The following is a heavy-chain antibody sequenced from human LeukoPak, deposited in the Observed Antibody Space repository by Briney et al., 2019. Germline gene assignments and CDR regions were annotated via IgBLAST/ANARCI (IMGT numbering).Heavy chain of an antibody. V-gene: IGHV3-74*01. Sequence: GGSLRLSCAASGFTFTSYWMHGVRQAPGKGLVWVSRINSDGRSTSYADSVKGRFTISRDNAKNTLYLQMNSLRAEDTAVYYCARTLDNSPYDCWGQGTQVTVSS. D-gene: IGHD2-21*01. CDR3: ARTLDNSPYDC. CDR2: INSDGRST. CDR1: GFTFTSYW. J-gene: IGHJ4*02.